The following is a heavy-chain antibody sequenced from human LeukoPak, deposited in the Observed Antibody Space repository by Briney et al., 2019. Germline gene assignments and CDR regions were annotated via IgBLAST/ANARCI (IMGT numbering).Heavy chain of an antibody. J-gene: IGHJ3*02. V-gene: IGHV1-69*13. CDR2: IIPIFGTA. CDR3: ARDRNSLAGSAFDI. CDR1: GGTFSSYA. Sequence: ASVKVSCKASGGTFSSYAISWVRQAPGQGLEWMGGIIPIFGTANYAQKFQGRVTITADESTSTAYMELSSLRSEDTAVYYCARDRNSLAGSAFDIWGQGTMVTVSS. D-gene: IGHD3-10*01.